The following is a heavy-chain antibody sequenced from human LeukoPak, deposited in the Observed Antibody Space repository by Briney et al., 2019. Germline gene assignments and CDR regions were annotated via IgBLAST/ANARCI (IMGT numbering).Heavy chain of an antibody. CDR3: AKASWVSNVDAVL. CDR2: LRGDGET. Sequence: GGSLRLSCAAPGFIFRNYAMSWVRQGPARGLEWVSSLRGDGETFYADSVKGRFTLSRDDSRNTVYFQLNNLRVDDTAIYYCAKASWVSNVDAVLWGQGTLVTVSS. V-gene: IGHV3-23*01. D-gene: IGHD3-16*01. CDR1: GFIFRNYA. J-gene: IGHJ4*02.